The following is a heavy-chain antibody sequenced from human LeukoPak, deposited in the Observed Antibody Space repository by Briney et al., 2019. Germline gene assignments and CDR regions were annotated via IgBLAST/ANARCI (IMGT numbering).Heavy chain of an antibody. CDR2: ISYDGSNK. Sequence: GRSLRLSCAASGFTLSSYAMHWVRQVPGKGLEWVAVISYDGSNKYYADSVKGRFTISRDNSKNTLYLQMNSLRAEDTAVYYCARDHAGAFDYWGQGTLVTVSS. V-gene: IGHV3-30-3*01. J-gene: IGHJ4*02. CDR3: ARDHAGAFDY. D-gene: IGHD1-1*01. CDR1: GFTLSSYA.